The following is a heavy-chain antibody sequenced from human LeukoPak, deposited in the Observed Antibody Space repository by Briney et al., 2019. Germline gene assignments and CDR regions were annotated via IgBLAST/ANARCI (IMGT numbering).Heavy chain of an antibody. D-gene: IGHD3-3*01. V-gene: IGHV1-18*01. J-gene: IGHJ3*02. Sequence: ASVKVSCKASGYTFTSYGISWVRQAPGQGLEWMGWISAYNGNTNYAQKLQGRVTMTTDTSTSTAYMELRSLRSDDTAVYYCARERGARFWSAIHSTGDAFDIWGQGTMVTVSS. CDR1: GYTFTSYG. CDR2: ISAYNGNT. CDR3: ARERGARFWSAIHSTGDAFDI.